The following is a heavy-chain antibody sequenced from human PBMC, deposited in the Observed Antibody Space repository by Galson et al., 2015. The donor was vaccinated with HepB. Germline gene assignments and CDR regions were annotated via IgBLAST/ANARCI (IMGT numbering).Heavy chain of an antibody. CDR1: GFTFSTYA. CDR3: AKEETEAARGGDYFDY. CDR2: IRSSGGGT. Sequence: SLRLSCAASGFTFSTYAMSWVRQAPGKGLEWVTNIRSSGGGTYYADSVKGRFTISRDNSKNTLFLQMNSLRAEDTAVYYCAKEETEAARGGDYFDYWGQGTLVTVS. J-gene: IGHJ4*02. D-gene: IGHD3-16*01. V-gene: IGHV3-23*01.